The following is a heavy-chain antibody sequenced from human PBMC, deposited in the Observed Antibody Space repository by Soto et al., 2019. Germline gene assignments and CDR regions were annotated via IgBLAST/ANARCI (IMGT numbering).Heavy chain of an antibody. J-gene: IGHJ4*02. CDR2: ISSSGSTV. V-gene: IGHV3-48*03. D-gene: IGHD3-22*01. CDR1: GFPFSSSE. CDR3: AREGSYDTMDY. Sequence: RLSCVASGFPFSSSEMNWVRLAPGKGLEWVSYISSSGSTVYHADSVEGRLTISRDNAKNSLFLQMNSLRAEDTALYYCAREGSYDTMDYWGLGTLVTVSS.